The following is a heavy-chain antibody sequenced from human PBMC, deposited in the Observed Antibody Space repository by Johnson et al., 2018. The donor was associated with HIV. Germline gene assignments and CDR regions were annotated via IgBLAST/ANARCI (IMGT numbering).Heavy chain of an antibody. J-gene: IGHJ3*02. Sequence: VLLVESGGGLVQPGRSLRLSCTASGFTFGDYAMSWVRQAPGKGLEWVGFIRSKAYGGTTEYAASVKGRFTISRDDSKSIAYLQMNSLKTEDTAVYYCSNIGYEREHAFDIWGQGTMVTVSS. CDR1: GFTFGDYA. D-gene: IGHD5-12*01. V-gene: IGHV3-49*04. CDR2: IRSKAYGGTT. CDR3: SNIGYEREHAFDI.